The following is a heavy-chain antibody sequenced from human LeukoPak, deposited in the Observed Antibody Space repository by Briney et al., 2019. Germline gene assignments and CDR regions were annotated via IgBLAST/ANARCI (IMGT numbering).Heavy chain of an antibody. CDR3: AKGSYDDSSGSFYFDY. J-gene: IGHJ4*02. CDR2: ISGSGDGT. D-gene: IGHD3-22*01. CDR1: GFTFSSYA. Sequence: GGSLRLSCAASGFTFSSYAMRWVRQAPGKWLEWVSGISGSGDGTYYADSVKGRFTISRDNSKNTLYVQVNSLGTEDTAAYYCAKGSYDDSSGSFYFDYWGQGTLVTVSS. V-gene: IGHV3-23*01.